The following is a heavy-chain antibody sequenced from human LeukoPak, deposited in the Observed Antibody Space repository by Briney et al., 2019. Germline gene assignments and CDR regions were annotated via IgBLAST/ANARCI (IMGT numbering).Heavy chain of an antibody. D-gene: IGHD3-22*01. V-gene: IGHV3-23*01. J-gene: IGHJ4*02. CDR3: AKGDRRDSSGYFRVPMTDY. Sequence: SGGSLRLSCAASGFTFSSYAMSRVRQAPGKGLEWVSAISGSGGSTYYADSVKGRFTISRDNSKNTLYLQMNSLRAEDTAVYYCAKGDRRDSSGYFRVPMTDYWGQGTLVTVSS. CDR2: ISGSGGST. CDR1: GFTFSSYA.